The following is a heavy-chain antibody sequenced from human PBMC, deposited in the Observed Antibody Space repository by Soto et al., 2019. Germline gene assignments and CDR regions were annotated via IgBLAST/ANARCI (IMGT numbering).Heavy chain of an antibody. CDR2: IYHSGST. J-gene: IGHJ3*02. V-gene: IGHV4-30-2*01. CDR3: ARLLYYYDSSGYSPGAFDI. Sequence: TLSLTCAVSGGSISSGGYSWSWIRQPPGKGLEWIGYIYHSGSTYYNPSLKSRVTISVDRSKNQFSLKLSSVTAADTAVCYCARLLYYYDSSGYSPGAFDIWGQGTMVTVSS. CDR1: GGSISSGGYS. D-gene: IGHD3-22*01.